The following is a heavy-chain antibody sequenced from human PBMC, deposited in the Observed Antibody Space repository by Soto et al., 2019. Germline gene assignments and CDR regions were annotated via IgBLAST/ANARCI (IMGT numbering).Heavy chain of an antibody. Sequence: ASVKVSCKASGGTFSSYTISWVRQAPGQGLEWMGRIIPILGIANYAQKFQGRVTITADKSTSTAYMELCSLRSEDTAVYYCARMNYYDTSGYPFDYWGQGMMVTV. CDR3: ARMNYYDTSGYPFDY. V-gene: IGHV1-69*02. CDR1: GGTFSSYT. D-gene: IGHD3-22*01. J-gene: IGHJ4*02. CDR2: IIPILGIA.